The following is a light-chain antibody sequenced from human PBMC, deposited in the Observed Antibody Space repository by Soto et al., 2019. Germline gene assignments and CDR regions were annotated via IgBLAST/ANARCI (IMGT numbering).Light chain of an antibody. CDR1: QDISNY. CDR3: QQYDNLPIFT. J-gene: IGKJ3*01. V-gene: IGKV1-33*01. Sequence: DLQMTQSPSSLSASVGDRVTITCQASQDISNYLNWYQQKPGKAPELLIYDASNLETGVPSRFSGSGSGTDFTFTISSLQPEDIATYYCQQYDNLPIFTFGPGTKVDIK. CDR2: DAS.